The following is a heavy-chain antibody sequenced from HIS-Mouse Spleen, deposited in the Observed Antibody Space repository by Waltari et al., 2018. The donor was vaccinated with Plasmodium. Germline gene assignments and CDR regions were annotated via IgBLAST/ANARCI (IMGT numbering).Heavy chain of an antibody. CDR3: AREPTYSSSYYFDY. V-gene: IGHV3-13*01. CDR1: GFTFRSYE. J-gene: IGHJ4*02. D-gene: IGHD6-6*01. CDR2: IGIACDT. Sequence: EVQLVESGGGLVRPGGSLRLACEAAGFTFRSYEMHWLREATGRRVEWVSAIGIACDTYHPGSVKGRFTISRENAKNSLYLQMNSLRAGDTAVYYCAREPTYSSSYYFDYWGQGTLVTVSS.